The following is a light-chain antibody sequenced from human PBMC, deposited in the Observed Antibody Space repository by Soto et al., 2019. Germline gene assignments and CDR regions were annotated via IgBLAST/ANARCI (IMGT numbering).Light chain of an antibody. CDR2: GAS. V-gene: IGKV3-20*01. CDR3: LQYGSSPWT. Sequence: EIVLTQSPGSLSLSPGERATLSCRASQSITRSLAWYQQKPGQAPRLLIYGASTRATGIPDRFSGSGSGTDFTLTISRLEPEDFAVYYCLQYGSSPWTFGQGTKVEIK. CDR1: QSITRS. J-gene: IGKJ1*01.